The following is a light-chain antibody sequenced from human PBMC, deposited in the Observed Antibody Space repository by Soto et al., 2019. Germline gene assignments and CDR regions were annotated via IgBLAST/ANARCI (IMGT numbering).Light chain of an antibody. CDR3: SSSTNTNTLVI. CDR2: EGT. CDR1: SSDIGRYKF. Sequence: QSALPQPASVSGSPVQSITISCTGTSSDIGRYKFVSWFQQHPGKAPKLMIFEGTNRPSGVSNRFSGSKSGNTASLTISGLQAEDEAIYFCSSSTNTNTLVIFGGGTKLTVL. J-gene: IGLJ2*01. V-gene: IGLV2-14*01.